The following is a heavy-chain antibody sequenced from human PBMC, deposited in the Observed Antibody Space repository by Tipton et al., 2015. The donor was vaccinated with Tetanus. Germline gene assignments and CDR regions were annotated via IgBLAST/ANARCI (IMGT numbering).Heavy chain of an antibody. Sequence: GSLRLSCQGSGFNFGDFNMNWIRQAPGKGLEWVATMKQDGSEIKYEDSVTGRFTISRDNAKNSLYLQLNSLSAEDTAVYYCVRGGMMYADYWGQGTLVTVSS. CDR1: GFNFGDFN. V-gene: IGHV3-7*03. CDR3: VRGGMMYADY. D-gene: IGHD2-8*01. J-gene: IGHJ4*02. CDR2: MKQDGSEI.